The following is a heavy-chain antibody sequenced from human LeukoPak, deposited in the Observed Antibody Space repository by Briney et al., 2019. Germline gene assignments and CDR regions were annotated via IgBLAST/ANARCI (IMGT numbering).Heavy chain of an antibody. D-gene: IGHD6-19*01. Sequence: SKTLSLTCAVYGGSFSGYYWSWIRQPPGKGLEWIGEINHSGSTNYNPSLKSRVSISVDTSKNQFSLKLSSVTAADTAVYYCARGQYSSGWYYYYGMDVWGQGTTVTVSS. V-gene: IGHV4-34*01. CDR2: INHSGST. CDR3: ARGQYSSGWYYYYGMDV. CDR1: GGSFSGYY. J-gene: IGHJ6*02.